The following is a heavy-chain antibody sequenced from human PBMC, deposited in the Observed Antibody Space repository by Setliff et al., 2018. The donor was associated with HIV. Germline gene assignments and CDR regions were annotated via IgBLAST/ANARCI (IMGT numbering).Heavy chain of an antibody. J-gene: IGHJ4*02. Sequence: SETLSLTCSVSGGSIRSSRSYCGWIRQPPGKGLEWIGIIYYSGSTYYKPSLKSRVTISVDTSKNQFSLKLNSVTAADTAMYYCARVVDADYLDYWGQGTPVTVSS. CDR1: GGSIRSSRSY. CDR3: ARVVDADYLDY. CDR2: IYYSGST. D-gene: IGHD2-15*01. V-gene: IGHV4-39*01.